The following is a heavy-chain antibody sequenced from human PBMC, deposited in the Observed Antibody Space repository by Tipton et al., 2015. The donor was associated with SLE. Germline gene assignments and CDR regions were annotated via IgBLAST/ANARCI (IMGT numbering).Heavy chain of an antibody. CDR3: VRERKYVVRFRELVAPDL. D-gene: IGHD1-26*01. CDR2: INHTGGT. Sequence: TLSLTCNVSGGPISSGGYYWSWIRQTPGEGLEWIGEINHTGGTNYNPSLESRVTMSVDTSKNQFSLKLSSVTAADTAMYYCVRERKYVVRFRELVAPDLWGQGTAITVSS. J-gene: IGHJ3*01. CDR1: GGPISSGGYY. V-gene: IGHV4-61*08.